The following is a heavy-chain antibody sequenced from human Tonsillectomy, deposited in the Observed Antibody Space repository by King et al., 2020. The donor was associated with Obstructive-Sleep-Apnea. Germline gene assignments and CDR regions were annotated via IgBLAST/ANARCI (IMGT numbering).Heavy chain of an antibody. J-gene: IGHJ4*02. CDR2: IDPSDSYT. CDR3: ARLDSGNYVNY. Sequence: VQLVESGAEVKKPGESLRSSCKGSGYSFTSYWISWVRQMPGKGLEWMGRIDPSDSYTNYSPSFHGHVTISADKSISTAYLQWRSLKASDNAMYYCARLDSGNYVNYWGQGTLVTVSS. V-gene: IGHV5-10-1*03. D-gene: IGHD1-26*01. CDR1: GYSFTSYW.